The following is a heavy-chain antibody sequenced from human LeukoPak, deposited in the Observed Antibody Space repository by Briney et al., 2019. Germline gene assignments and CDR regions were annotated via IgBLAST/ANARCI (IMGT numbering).Heavy chain of an antibody. D-gene: IGHD6-6*01. CDR1: GYTFTGYY. V-gene: IGHV1-2*02. J-gene: IGHJ5*02. Sequence: GASVKVSCKASGYTFTGYYMHWVRQAPGQGLEWMGWINPNSGGTNYAQKFQGRVTMTRDTSISTAYMELSRLRSDDTAVYYCARDRRIAAPNNWFDPWGQGTLVTVSS. CDR3: ARDRRIAAPNNWFDP. CDR2: INPNSGGT.